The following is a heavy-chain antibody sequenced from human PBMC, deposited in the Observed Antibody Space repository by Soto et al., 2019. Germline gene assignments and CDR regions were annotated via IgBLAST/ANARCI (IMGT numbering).Heavy chain of an antibody. J-gene: IGHJ6*02. V-gene: IGHV3-74*01. Sequence: GGSLRLSCAASGVTFSSYWMHWVRQAPGKGLVWVSRINSDGSSTSYADSVKGRFTISRDNAKNTLYLQMNSLRAEDTAVYYCAREGPLYGMDVWGQGTTVTVSS. CDR1: GVTFSSYW. CDR2: INSDGSST. CDR3: AREGPLYGMDV.